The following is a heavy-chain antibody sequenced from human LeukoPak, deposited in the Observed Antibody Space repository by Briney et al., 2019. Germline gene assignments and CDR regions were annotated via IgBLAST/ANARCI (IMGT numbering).Heavy chain of an antibody. V-gene: IGHV1-69*13. Sequence: SVRVSCKASGGTFSSYAISWVRQAPGQGLEWMGGIIPIFGTANYAQKFQGRVTITADESTSTAYMELSSLRSEDTAVYYCARESGSFSSYFDYWGQGTLVTVSS. CDR1: GGTFSSYA. CDR3: ARESGSFSSYFDY. J-gene: IGHJ4*02. CDR2: IIPIFGTA. D-gene: IGHD1-26*01.